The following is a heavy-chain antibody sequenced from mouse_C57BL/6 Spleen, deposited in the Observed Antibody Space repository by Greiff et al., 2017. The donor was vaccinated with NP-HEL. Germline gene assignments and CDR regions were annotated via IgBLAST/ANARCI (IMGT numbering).Heavy chain of an antibody. Sequence: EVQVVESGGGLVQPGGSMKLSCAASGFTFSDAWMDWVRQSPEKGLEWVAEIRNKANNHATYYAESVKGRFTISRDDSKSSVYLQMNSLRAEDTGIYYCTGANLAWFAYWGQGTLVTVSA. CDR1: GFTFSDAW. D-gene: IGHD4-1*01. CDR3: TGANLAWFAY. CDR2: IRNKANNHAT. V-gene: IGHV6-6*01. J-gene: IGHJ3*01.